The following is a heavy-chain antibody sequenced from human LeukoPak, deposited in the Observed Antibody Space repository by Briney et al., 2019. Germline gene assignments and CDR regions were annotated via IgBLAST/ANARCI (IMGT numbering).Heavy chain of an antibody. CDR3: ARAVKGYCSSTSRSRWFDP. D-gene: IGHD2-2*01. V-gene: IGHV4-30-2*01. CDR2: IYHSGST. CDR1: GGSISSGGYS. Sequence: SETLSLTCAVSGGSISSGGYSWSWIRQPPGKGLEWIGYIYHSGSTYYNPSLKSRVTISVDTSKNQFSLKLSSVTAADTAVYYCARAVKGYCSSTSRSRWFDPWGQGTLVTVSS. J-gene: IGHJ5*02.